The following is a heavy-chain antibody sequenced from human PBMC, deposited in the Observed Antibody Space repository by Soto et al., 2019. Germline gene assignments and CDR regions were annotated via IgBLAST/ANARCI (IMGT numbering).Heavy chain of an antibody. J-gene: IGHJ4*02. CDR1: GFTFDDYA. CDR2: ISWNSGSI. Sequence: EVQLVESGGGLVQPARSLRLSCAASGFTFDDYAMHWVRQAPGKGLEWVSGISWNSGSIGYADSVKGRFTISRDNAKNSLYLQMNSLRAEDTALYYCAKVAIGSSSWTDYFDYWGQGTLVTVSS. V-gene: IGHV3-9*01. D-gene: IGHD6-13*01. CDR3: AKVAIGSSSWTDYFDY.